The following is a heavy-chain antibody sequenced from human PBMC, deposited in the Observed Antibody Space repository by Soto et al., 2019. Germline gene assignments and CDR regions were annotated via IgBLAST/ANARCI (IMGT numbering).Heavy chain of an antibody. CDR2: IKQDGSEK. CDR3: ARRLRDFWSGYFPAEYNWFDP. J-gene: IGHJ5*02. Sequence: GGSLRLSCAASGFTFSSYWMGWVRQAPGKGLEWVANIKQDGSEKYYVDSVKGRFTISRDNAKNSLYLQMNSLRAEDTAVYYCARRLRDFWSGYFPAEYNWFDPWGQGTLVTVSS. V-gene: IGHV3-7*01. D-gene: IGHD3-3*01. CDR1: GFTFSSYW.